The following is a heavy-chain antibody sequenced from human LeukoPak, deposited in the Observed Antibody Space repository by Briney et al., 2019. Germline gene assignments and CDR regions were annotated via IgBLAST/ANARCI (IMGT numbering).Heavy chain of an antibody. CDR3: AKDLRYYYDSSGYLPDY. Sequence: GGSLRLSCAASGFTFSSYGMHWVRQAPGKRLEWVAFIRYEGSNKYQADSVKGRFTISRDNSKNTLYLQMNSLRAEDTAVYYCAKDLRYYYDSSGYLPDYWGQGTLVTVSS. CDR1: GFTFSSYG. CDR2: IRYEGSNK. V-gene: IGHV3-30*02. D-gene: IGHD3-22*01. J-gene: IGHJ4*02.